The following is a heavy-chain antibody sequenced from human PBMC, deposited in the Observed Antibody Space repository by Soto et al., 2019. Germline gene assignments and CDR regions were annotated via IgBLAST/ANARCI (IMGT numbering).Heavy chain of an antibody. D-gene: IGHD3-22*01. CDR2: INPNSGDT. J-gene: IGHJ4*02. CDR3: SRRADRTIGYFVD. V-gene: IGHV1-2*02. Sequence: GASVKVSCKTSGYTFTAYYMHWVRQAPGQGLEWMGWINPNSGDTNYAPKFQGRVTMTRKTSFSTVYMELTRLRSDDTAVYYFSRRADRTIGYFVDWGQGALVTVSS. CDR1: GYTFTAYY.